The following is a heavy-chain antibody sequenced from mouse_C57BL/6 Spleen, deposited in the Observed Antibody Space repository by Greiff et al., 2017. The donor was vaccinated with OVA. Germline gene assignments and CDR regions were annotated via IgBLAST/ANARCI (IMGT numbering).Heavy chain of an antibody. CDR3: ARIRGFYDYDAMDS. J-gene: IGHJ4*01. CDR1: GYTFTSYG. Sequence: QVQLKESGAELARPGASVKLSCKASGYTFTSYGISWVKQRTGQGLEWIGEIYPRSGNTYYNEKFKGKATLTADKSSSTAYMELRSLTSEDSAVYFCARIRGFYDYDAMDSWGQGTSDTVSS. V-gene: IGHV1-81*01. D-gene: IGHD2-3*01. CDR2: IYPRSGNT.